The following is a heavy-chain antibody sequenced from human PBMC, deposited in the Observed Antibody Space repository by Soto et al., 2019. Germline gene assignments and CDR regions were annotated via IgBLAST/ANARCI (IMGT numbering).Heavy chain of an antibody. CDR2: ISGSGEST. CDR1: GFTFSSYA. D-gene: IGHD6-19*01. V-gene: IGHV3-23*01. Sequence: EVQLLESGGGLVQPGGSLRLSCAASGFTFSSYAMSWVRQGPGKGLEWVSGISGSGESTYYADSVKGRFTISRDNSKSTLYLQMISLRAEDTAVYYCAEDYSSGSYYFDYWGQGTLVTVSS. CDR3: AEDYSSGSYYFDY. J-gene: IGHJ4*02.